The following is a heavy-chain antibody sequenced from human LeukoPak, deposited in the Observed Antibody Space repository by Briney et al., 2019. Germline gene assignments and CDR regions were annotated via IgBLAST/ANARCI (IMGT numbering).Heavy chain of an antibody. J-gene: IGHJ4*02. Sequence: GGSLRLSCAPSGFIFNSYAMSWVRQAPGKGLEWVSAISTGGGGTYYADSVKGRFTVSRDNSKNTLYLQMTSLRAEDTAVYYCAKAILTSGWYRFYNWGQGTLVTVSS. V-gene: IGHV3-23*01. D-gene: IGHD6-19*01. CDR2: ISTGGGGT. CDR3: AKAILTSGWYRFYN. CDR1: GFIFNSYA.